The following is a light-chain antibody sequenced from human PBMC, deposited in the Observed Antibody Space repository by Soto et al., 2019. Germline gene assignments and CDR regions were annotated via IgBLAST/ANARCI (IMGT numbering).Light chain of an antibody. CDR1: SSDVGGSNY. V-gene: IGLV2-14*01. CDR3: SSNTSSSLYV. CDR2: DVS. Sequence: QSVLTQPASVSGSPGQSITISCTGTSSDVGGSNYASWYQQLAGKAPKLMIYDVSDRPSGVTNRFSGSKSGNTASLTISGLQAEDEADYYCSSNTSSSLYVFGTGTKVTVL. J-gene: IGLJ1*01.